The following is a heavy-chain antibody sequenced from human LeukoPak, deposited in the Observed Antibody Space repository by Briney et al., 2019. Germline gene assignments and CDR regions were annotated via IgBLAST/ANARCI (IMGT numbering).Heavy chain of an antibody. CDR1: GFTFGDYA. D-gene: IGHD1-26*01. CDR2: IRSKAYGGTT. J-gene: IGHJ4*02. V-gene: IGHV3-49*03. Sequence: PGGSLRLSCTASGFTFGDYAMSWFRQAPGKGLEWVGFIRSKAYGGTTEYAASVKGRFTISRDDSKSIAYLQMNSLKTEDTAVYYCTRVLRSAPQWDVDYWGQGTLVTVSS. CDR3: TRVLRSAPQWDVDY.